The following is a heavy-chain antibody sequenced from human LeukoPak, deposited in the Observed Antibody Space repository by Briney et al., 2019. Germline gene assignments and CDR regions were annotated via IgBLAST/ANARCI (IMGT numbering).Heavy chain of an antibody. CDR2: ISAYNGNT. J-gene: IGHJ4*02. Sequence: ASVKVSCKASGYTFTSYGISWVRQAPGQGLEWMGWISAYNGNTNYAQKLQGRVTMTTDTSTSTAYMELRSLRSDDTAVYYCARYYRLRGYPAFGYWAREPWSPSPQ. D-gene: IGHD3-16*02. CDR3: ARYYRLRGYPAFGY. V-gene: IGHV1-18*01. CDR1: GYTFTSYG.